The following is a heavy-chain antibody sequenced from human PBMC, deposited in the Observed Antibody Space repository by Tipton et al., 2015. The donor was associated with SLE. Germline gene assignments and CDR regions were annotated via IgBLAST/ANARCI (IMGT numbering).Heavy chain of an antibody. CDR2: INHSGST. Sequence: LRLSCAVYGGSFSYYYWTWIRQPPGKGLEWIGEINHSGSTNYNPSLKSRVTISVDTSKNQFSLKLSSVTAADTAVYYCASQGDWFDPWGQGTLVTVSS. J-gene: IGHJ5*02. CDR3: ASQGDWFDP. CDR1: GGSFSYYY. D-gene: IGHD3-16*01. V-gene: IGHV4-34*01.